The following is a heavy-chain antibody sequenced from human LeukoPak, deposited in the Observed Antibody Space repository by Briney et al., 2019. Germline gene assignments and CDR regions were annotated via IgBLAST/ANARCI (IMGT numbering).Heavy chain of an antibody. V-gene: IGHV4-59*01. D-gene: IGHD3-10*01. CDR1: GGSISSYY. J-gene: IGHJ5*02. CDR2: IYYSGST. CDR3: AREITMVRGVSWFDP. Sequence: PSETLSLTCTVSGGSISSYYWSWIRQPPGKGLEWIGYIYYSGSTNYNPSLKSRVTISVDMSKNQFSLKLSSVTAADTAVYYCAREITMVRGVSWFDPWGQGTLVTVSS.